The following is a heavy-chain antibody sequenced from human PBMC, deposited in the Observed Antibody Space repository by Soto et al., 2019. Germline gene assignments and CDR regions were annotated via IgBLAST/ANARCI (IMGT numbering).Heavy chain of an antibody. Sequence: ASVKFCCKASGYTFTSYGISWLRQAPGQGLEWMGWISAYNGNTNYAQKLQGRVTMTTDKSTSTAYMELRSLRSDDTAVYYCARYGYYYDSSGYYPWGQGTLVTVS. D-gene: IGHD3-22*01. CDR1: GYTFTSYG. V-gene: IGHV1-18*01. CDR2: ISAYNGNT. CDR3: ARYGYYYDSSGYYP. J-gene: IGHJ5*02.